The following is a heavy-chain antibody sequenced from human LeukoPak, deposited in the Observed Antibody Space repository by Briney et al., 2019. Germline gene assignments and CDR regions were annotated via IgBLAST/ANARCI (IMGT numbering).Heavy chain of an antibody. CDR3: AKGGSTSSSWYVGY. V-gene: IGHV3-9*01. CDR1: GFTFDDYA. CDR2: ISWNSGSI. Sequence: PGGSLRLSCAASGFTFDDYAMHWVRQAPGKGLEWVSGISWNSGSIGYAESVKGRFTISRDSAKNSLYLQMNSLRAEDTALYYCAKGGSTSSSWYVGYWGQGTLVTVSS. D-gene: IGHD6-13*01. J-gene: IGHJ4*02.